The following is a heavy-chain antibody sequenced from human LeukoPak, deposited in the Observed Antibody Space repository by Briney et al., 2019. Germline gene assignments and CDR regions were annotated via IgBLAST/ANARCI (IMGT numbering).Heavy chain of an antibody. V-gene: IGHV3-43*02. Sequence: SGGSLRLSCAASGFTFDDYAMHWVRQAPGKGLEWVSLISGDGGSTYYADSVKGRFTIPRDNSKNSLYLQMNSLRTEDTALYYCFYDTAGTGALDYWGQGTLVTVSS. J-gene: IGHJ4*02. CDR1: GFTFDDYA. D-gene: IGHD6-19*01. CDR2: ISGDGGST. CDR3: FYDTAGTGALDY.